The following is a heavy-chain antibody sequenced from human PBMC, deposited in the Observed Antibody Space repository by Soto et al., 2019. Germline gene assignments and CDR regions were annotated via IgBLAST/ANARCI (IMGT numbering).Heavy chain of an antibody. D-gene: IGHD3-22*01. V-gene: IGHV4-39*01. Sequence: QLQLQESGPGLVKPSETLSLNCTVSGVSIRSGNYYWGWVRQSPGKGLEWIGSIYHTGSTYDNPSRNMRVTISVDTSKKQFSRNLRSVTAADTSVYYCVHDYNRGMDVWGQGTTVTVSS. J-gene: IGHJ6*02. CDR2: IYHTGST. CDR3: VHDYNRGMDV. CDR1: GVSIRSGNYY.